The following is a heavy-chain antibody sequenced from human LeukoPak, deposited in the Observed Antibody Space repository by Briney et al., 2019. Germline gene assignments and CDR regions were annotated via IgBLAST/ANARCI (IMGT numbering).Heavy chain of an antibody. CDR3: ARNHRGLLWFGELDYYMDV. J-gene: IGHJ6*03. D-gene: IGHD3-10*01. Sequence: SETLSLTCTVSGYSISSGYYWGWIRQPPGRGLEWIGSIYHSGSTYYNPSLKSRVTISVDTSKNQFSLKLSSVTAADTAVYYCARNHRGLLWFGELDYYMDVWGKGTTVTVSS. CDR2: IYHSGST. V-gene: IGHV4-38-2*02. CDR1: GYSISSGYY.